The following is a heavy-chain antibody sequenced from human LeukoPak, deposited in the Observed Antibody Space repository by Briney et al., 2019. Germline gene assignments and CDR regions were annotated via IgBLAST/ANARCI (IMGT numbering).Heavy chain of an antibody. V-gene: IGHV3-23*01. CDR1: GFTFSNYA. D-gene: IGHD3-22*01. Sequence: GGSLRLSCAASGFTFSNYAMSWVRQAPGKGLKWVSDISGGGGGTYYADSVKGRFTISRDNSKNTLYLQMNSLRAEDTAVYYCARCTYDSSGYFPSYFDYWGQGTLVTVSS. J-gene: IGHJ4*02. CDR2: ISGGGGGT. CDR3: ARCTYDSSGYFPSYFDY.